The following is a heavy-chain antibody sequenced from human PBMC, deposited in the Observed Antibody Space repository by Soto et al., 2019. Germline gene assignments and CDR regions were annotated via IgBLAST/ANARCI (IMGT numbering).Heavy chain of an antibody. CDR1: GGSISSYY. V-gene: IGHV4-4*07. CDR3: ARGGADSSGYYYYFDY. J-gene: IGHJ4*02. CDR2: IYTSGST. D-gene: IGHD3-22*01. Sequence: SETLSLTCTVSGGSISSYYWSWIRQPAGKGLEWIGRIYTSGSTNYNPSLKSRVTMSVDTSKNQFSLKLSSVTAADTAVYYCARGGADSSGYYYYFDYWGQGTLVTVSS.